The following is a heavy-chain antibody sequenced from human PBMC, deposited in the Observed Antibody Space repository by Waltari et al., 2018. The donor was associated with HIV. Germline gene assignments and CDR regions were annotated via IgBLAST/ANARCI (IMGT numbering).Heavy chain of an antibody. CDR3: ARGNSMLRMAELDY. CDR1: GYSLRNYA. D-gene: IGHD3-10*02. Sequence: QVNLVQSGAEVKKPGASVKISCEASGYSLRNYAINWVRQAPGQGLEWMGWISAYNRDSKYAEKVQGRVTITTDTSTNTAYIEIRSLRSDDTAVYFCARGNSMLRMAELDYWGQGTLVTVSS. J-gene: IGHJ4*02. CDR2: ISAYNRDS. V-gene: IGHV1-18*01.